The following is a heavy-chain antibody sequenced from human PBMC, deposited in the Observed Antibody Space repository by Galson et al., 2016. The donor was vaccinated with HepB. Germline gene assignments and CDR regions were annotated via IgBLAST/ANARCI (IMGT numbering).Heavy chain of an antibody. D-gene: IGHD3-22*01. V-gene: IGHV5-10-1*01. Sequence: QSGAEVKKPGESLRISCKDSGYSFSGYWISWVRQMPGKRLAGMGRINTSAPYAGYSPSFQGHVTNSHDTSIPTAYLQWSSLTASDTGMYNCARHPITMMIVGAFDFWGQGTLVTVSS. J-gene: IGHJ4*02. CDR2: INTSAPYA. CDR3: ARHPITMMIVGAFDF. CDR1: GYSFSGYW.